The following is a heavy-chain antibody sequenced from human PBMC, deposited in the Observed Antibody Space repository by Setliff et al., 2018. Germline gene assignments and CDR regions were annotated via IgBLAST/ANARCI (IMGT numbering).Heavy chain of an antibody. CDR1: GYTFTNHY. D-gene: IGHD3-22*01. Sequence: GASVKVSCKASGYTFTNHYMHWVRQAPGQGLEWMGMINPGGGSTTYAQKFQGRVTMTRDTSTSTVYMELSSLGTEDTAVYYCARGYYDSYARYYVVGDYWGQGTPVTVSS. V-gene: IGHV1-46*01. CDR3: ARGYYDSYARYYVVGDY. CDR2: INPGGGST. J-gene: IGHJ4*02.